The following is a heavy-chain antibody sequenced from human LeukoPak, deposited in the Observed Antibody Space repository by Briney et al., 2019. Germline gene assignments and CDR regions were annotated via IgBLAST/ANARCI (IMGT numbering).Heavy chain of an antibody. V-gene: IGHV1-18*01. J-gene: IGHJ1*01. D-gene: IGHD6-13*01. CDR3: ARGSASTYSSSWPLYFQH. CDR1: GYTFTSYG. Sequence: ASVKVSCKASGYTFTSYGISWVRQAPGQGLEWMGWISAYNGDTNYAQKLQGRVTMTTDTSTSTAYMELRSLRSDDTAVYYCARGSASTYSSSWPLYFQHWGQGTLVTVSS. CDR2: ISAYNGDT.